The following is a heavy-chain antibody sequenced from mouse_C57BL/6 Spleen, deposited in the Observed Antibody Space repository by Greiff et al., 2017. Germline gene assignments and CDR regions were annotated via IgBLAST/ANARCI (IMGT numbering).Heavy chain of an antibody. CDR2: IDPSDSYT. D-gene: IGHD1-1*01. J-gene: IGHJ2*01. V-gene: IGHV1-50*01. Sequence: QVQLQQPGAELVKPGASVKLSCKASGYTFTSYWMQWVKQRPGQGLEWIGEIDPSDSYTNYNQKFKGKATLTVDTSSSTAYMQLSSLTSEDSAVYYCASFYYYGSYFDYWGQGTTLTVSS. CDR3: ASFYYYGSYFDY. CDR1: GYTFTSYW.